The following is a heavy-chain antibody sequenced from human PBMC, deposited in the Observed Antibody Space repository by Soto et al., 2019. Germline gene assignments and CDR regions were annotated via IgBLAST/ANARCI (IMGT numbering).Heavy chain of an antibody. J-gene: IGHJ5*02. CDR2: ISGSGGST. V-gene: IGHV3-23*01. CDR1: GFTFSSYA. Sequence: PGGSLRLSCAASGFTFSSYAMSWVRQAPGKGLEWVSAISGSGGSTYYAGSVKGRFTISRDNSKNTLYLQMNSLRAEDTAVYYCAKAPKAAAGISWFDPWGQGTLVTVSS. D-gene: IGHD6-13*01. CDR3: AKAPKAAAGISWFDP.